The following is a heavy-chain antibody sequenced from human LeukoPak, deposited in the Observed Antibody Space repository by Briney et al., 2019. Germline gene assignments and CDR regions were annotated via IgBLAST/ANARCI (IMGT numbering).Heavy chain of an antibody. CDR1: GGSFSGYY. V-gene: IGHV4-34*01. Sequence: PSETLSLTCAVYGGSFSGYYWSWIRQPPGKGLEWIGEINHSGSTNYNPSLKSRVTISVDTSKNQFSLKLSSVTAADTAVYYCARGLYYYGSSGYYYAGGHFDYWGQGTLVTVSS. CDR2: INHSGST. D-gene: IGHD3-22*01. J-gene: IGHJ4*02. CDR3: ARGLYYYGSSGYYYAGGHFDY.